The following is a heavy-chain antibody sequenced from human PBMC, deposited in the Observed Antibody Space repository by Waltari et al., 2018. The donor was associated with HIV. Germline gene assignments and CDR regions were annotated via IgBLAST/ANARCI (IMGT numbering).Heavy chain of an antibody. D-gene: IGHD6-19*01. CDR1: GFTFRRYA. J-gene: IGHJ4*02. Sequence: QVQLVESGGGVVQPGRSLRPSCAASGFTFRRYAMHWVRQAPGKGLEWVAVISYYGDNKYYADSVKGRFTISRDNSKNTLYLQMNSLRAEDTAVYYCAKGASGWSPGYWGQGTLVTVSS. CDR3: AKGASGWSPGY. V-gene: IGHV3-30*18. CDR2: ISYYGDNK.